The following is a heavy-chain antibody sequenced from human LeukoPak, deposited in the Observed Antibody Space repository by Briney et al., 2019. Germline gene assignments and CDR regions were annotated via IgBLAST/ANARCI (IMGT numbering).Heavy chain of an antibody. V-gene: IGHV1-69*04. CDR2: IIPILGIA. D-gene: IGHD6-19*01. CDR1: GGTFSSYA. J-gene: IGHJ3*02. Sequence: SVKVSCKASGGTFSSYAISWVRQAPGQGIEWMGRIIPILGIANYAQKCQGRVTITADKSTSTAYMELSSLGSEDTAVYYCARARRVSSGSSHDAFDIWGQGTMVTVSS. CDR3: ARARRVSSGSSHDAFDI.